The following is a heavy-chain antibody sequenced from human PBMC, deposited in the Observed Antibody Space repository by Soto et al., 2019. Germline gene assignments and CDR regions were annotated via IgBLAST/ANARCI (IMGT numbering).Heavy chain of an antibody. J-gene: IGHJ6*02. D-gene: IGHD1-26*01. Sequence: GKSLKNSCKVSGYSFTSNWISWVRQMHGKGLEWMGRIDPSDSYTNYSPSFQGHVTISADKSISTAYLQWSSLKASDTAMYYCARQGRYYGMDVWGQGTTVTVSS. CDR3: ARQGRYYGMDV. CDR2: IDPSDSYT. V-gene: IGHV5-10-1*01. CDR1: GYSFTSNW.